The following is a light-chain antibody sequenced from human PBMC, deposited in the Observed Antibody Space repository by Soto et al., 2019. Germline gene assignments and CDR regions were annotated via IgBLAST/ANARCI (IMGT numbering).Light chain of an antibody. CDR3: QQSYSTPIT. J-gene: IGKJ5*01. V-gene: IGKV1-39*01. CDR2: AAY. CDR1: QSISSY. Sequence: DIQMTQSPSSLSASVGDRVTITCRASQSISSYLNWYQQKPGKAHKLLIYAAYSLQSGVPSRFSGSGSGTDFTLTISSLQPEDFATYYCQQSYSTPITFGQGTRLEI.